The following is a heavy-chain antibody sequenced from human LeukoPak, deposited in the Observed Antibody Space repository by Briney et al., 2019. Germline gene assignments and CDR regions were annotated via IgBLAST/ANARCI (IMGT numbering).Heavy chain of an antibody. CDR1: GLTFSRYS. V-gene: IGHV3-23*01. J-gene: IGHJ4*02. Sequence: GGSLRLSCVVSGLTFSRYSMTWVRQAPGKGLEWVSGISASGGETWYPDSVKGRFTISRDNSKNTLFLQMSSLRVEDTAIYYCAKDAAGPEYWGQGTLVTVSS. D-gene: IGHD6-13*01. CDR2: ISASGGET. CDR3: AKDAAGPEY.